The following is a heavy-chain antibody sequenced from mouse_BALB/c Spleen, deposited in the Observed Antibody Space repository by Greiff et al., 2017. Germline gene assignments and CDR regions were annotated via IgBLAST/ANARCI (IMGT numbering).Heavy chain of an antibody. D-gene: IGHD2-4*01. J-gene: IGHJ3*01. Sequence: VQGVESGPGLVAPSQSLSITCTVSGFSLTGYGVNWVRQPPGKGLEWLGMIWGDGSTDYNSALKSRLSISKDNSKSQVFLKMNSLQTDDTARYYCARGQTMITARGFAYWGQGTLVTVSA. CDR2: IWGDGST. CDR3: ARGQTMITARGFAY. CDR1: GFSLTGYG. V-gene: IGHV2-6-7*01.